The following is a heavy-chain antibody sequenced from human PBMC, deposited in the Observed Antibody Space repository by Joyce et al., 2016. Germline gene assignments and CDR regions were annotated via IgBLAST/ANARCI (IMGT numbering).Heavy chain of an antibody. CDR3: ARINPKFAHGWYNFDY. D-gene: IGHD6-19*01. V-gene: IGHV4-59*01. CDR1: RGSFSNYY. CDR2: IFYTGTT. Sequence: QVRLQESGPGLVKPSETLSLTCTVSRGSFSNYYWSWIRQSPGKALEWIGYIFYTGTTTYNPSFKSRVTISVDTSTKEFSLKLTSLTAADTAVYYCARINPKFAHGWYNFDYWGQGTLVTVSS. J-gene: IGHJ4*02.